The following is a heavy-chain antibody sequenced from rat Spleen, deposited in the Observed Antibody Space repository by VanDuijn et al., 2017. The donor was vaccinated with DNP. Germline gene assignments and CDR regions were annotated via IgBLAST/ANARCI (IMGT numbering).Heavy chain of an antibody. CDR2: MTYSGTT. CDR3: ASSSFDY. J-gene: IGHJ2*01. Sequence: EIQLQESGPGLVKPSQSLSLTCSVTGYTITSGFDWNWIRKFPGNKMEWMGYMTYSGTTNYNPSLKSRVSITRDTSKHQFFLQLNSVTTDDTATYYCASSSFDYWGQGVMVTVSS. V-gene: IGHV3-4*01. CDR1: GYTITSGFD.